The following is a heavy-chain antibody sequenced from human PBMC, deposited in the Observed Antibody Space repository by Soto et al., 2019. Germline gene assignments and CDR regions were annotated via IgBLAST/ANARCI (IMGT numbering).Heavy chain of an antibody. J-gene: IGHJ5*02. CDR2: ISSSSSTI. CDR1: GFTFSSYS. D-gene: IGHD6-19*01. V-gene: IGHV3-48*01. CDR3: ARGSNGWYSTSNH. Sequence: GGSLRLSCAASGFTFSSYSMNWVRQAPGKGLEWVSYISSSSSTIYYADSVKGRFTISRDNAKNSLYLQMNSLRAEDTAVYYCARGSNGWYSTSNHWGQGTLVTVSS.